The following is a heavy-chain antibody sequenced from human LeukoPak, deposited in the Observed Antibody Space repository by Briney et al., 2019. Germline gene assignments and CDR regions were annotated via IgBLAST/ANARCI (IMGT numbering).Heavy chain of an antibody. CDR1: GGSISSGSYY. V-gene: IGHV4-61*02. J-gene: IGHJ3*02. CDR2: IYTSGST. D-gene: IGHD2-2*01. CDR3: AREPGYCSSTSCYDTFDI. Sequence: PSETLSLTCTVSGGSISSGSYYWSWIRQPAGKGLEWIGRIYTSGSTNYNPSLKSRVTISVDTSKNQFSLKLSSVTAADTAVYYCAREPGYCSSTSCYDTFDIRGQGTMDTVSS.